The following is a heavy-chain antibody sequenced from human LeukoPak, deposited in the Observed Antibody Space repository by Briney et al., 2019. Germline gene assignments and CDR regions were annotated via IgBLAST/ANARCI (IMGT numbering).Heavy chain of an antibody. D-gene: IGHD1-26*01. Sequence: ASVKVSCKASGYTFTSYDINWVRQATGQGLEWMGWMSPNSGNTGYAQKFQGRVTMTRNTSISTAYMELSSLRSEDTAVYYCARKLKSHSGAGEDDWGQGTLVTVSS. CDR2: MSPNSGNT. CDR1: GYTFTSYD. CDR3: ARKLKSHSGAGEDD. J-gene: IGHJ4*02. V-gene: IGHV1-8*01.